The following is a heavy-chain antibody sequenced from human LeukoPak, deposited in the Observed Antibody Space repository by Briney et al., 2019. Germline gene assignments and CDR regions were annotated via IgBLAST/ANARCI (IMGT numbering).Heavy chain of an antibody. CDR2: ASGSGGST. Sequence: GGSLRLSCAASGFTFSSYAMSWVRQAPGKGLEWVSSASGSGGSTYYADSVKGRFTISRDNSKNTLYLQMDSLRAEDTAVYYCAKDLGSVVTPPSLDYWGQGTLVTVSS. CDR1: GFTFSSYA. D-gene: IGHD4-23*01. CDR3: AKDLGSVVTPPSLDY. J-gene: IGHJ4*02. V-gene: IGHV3-23*01.